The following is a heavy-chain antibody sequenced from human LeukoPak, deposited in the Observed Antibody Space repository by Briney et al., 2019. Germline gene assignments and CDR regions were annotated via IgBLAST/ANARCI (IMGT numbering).Heavy chain of an antibody. D-gene: IGHD6-19*01. J-gene: IGHJ3*02. V-gene: IGHV1-69*13. CDR1: GYTFTSYY. CDR2: IIPIFGTA. Sequence: SVKVSCKASGYTFTSYYMHWVRQAPGQGLEWMGGIIPIFGTANYAQKFQGRVTITADESTSTAYMELSSLRSEDTAVYYCARIGSWLVWAYSSGSRNAFDIWGQGTMVTVSS. CDR3: ARIGSWLVWAYSSGSRNAFDI.